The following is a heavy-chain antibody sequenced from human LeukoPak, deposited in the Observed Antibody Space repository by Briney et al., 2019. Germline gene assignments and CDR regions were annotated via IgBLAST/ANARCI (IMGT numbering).Heavy chain of an antibody. J-gene: IGHJ4*02. CDR3: ARAVRGLGRIDY. D-gene: IGHD3-10*01. Sequence: SETLPLTCTVSGGSISTYYWSWIRQPPGKGLEWIGYIYHSGSTNYNPSLKSRVTISVDTSQNQFYLKLSSVTAADTAVYYCARAVRGLGRIDYCGQGSLVSVSS. CDR1: GGSISTYY. V-gene: IGHV4-59*12. CDR2: IYHSGST.